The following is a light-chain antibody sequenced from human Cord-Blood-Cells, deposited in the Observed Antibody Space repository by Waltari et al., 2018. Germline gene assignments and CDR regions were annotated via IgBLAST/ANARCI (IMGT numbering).Light chain of an antibody. CDR3: QQYYSTPFT. Sequence: DIVLTQSPDSLAVSLGERATMNCKSSQSVLYSSNNKNYLAWYQQKPVQPPKLLIYWASTRESGVPDRFSGSWSGTDFTLTISSLQAEDVAVYYCQQYYSTPFTFGPGTKVDIK. J-gene: IGKJ3*01. V-gene: IGKV4-1*01. CDR2: WAS. CDR1: QSVLYSSNNKNY.